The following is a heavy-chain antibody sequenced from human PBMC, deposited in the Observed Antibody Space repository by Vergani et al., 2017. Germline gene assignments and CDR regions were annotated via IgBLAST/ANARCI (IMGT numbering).Heavy chain of an antibody. CDR1: GYTFTSYD. CDR2: INPNSGGT. CDR3: ARDYGRAAIDY. J-gene: IGHJ4*02. V-gene: IGHV1-2*02. D-gene: IGHD2-15*01. Sequence: QVQLVQSGAEVKKPGASVKVSCKASGYTFTSYDINWVRQATGQGLEWMGWINPNSGGTNYAQKFQGRVTMTRDTSISTAYMELSRLRSDDTAVYYCARDYGRAAIDYWGQGTLVTVSS.